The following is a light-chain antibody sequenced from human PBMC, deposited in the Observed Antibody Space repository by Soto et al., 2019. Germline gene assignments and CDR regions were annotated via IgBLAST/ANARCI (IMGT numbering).Light chain of an antibody. V-gene: IGKV1-13*02. J-gene: IGKJ1*01. Sequence: AIQLTQSPSSLSASLGDIVIITCRVSQDITSDLAWYQQRPEKAPVLLIYDASRLESGVPPRFSGGGSGTEFSLTISSLQAEDFATYFCQQFNAYPRTFGQGAKVDIK. CDR1: QDITSD. CDR3: QQFNAYPRT. CDR2: DAS.